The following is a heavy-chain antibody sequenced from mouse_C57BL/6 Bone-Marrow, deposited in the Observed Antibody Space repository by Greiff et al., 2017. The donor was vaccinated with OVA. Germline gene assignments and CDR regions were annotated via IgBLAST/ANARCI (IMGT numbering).Heavy chain of an antibody. CDR2: ISDGGSYT. D-gene: IGHD3-2*02. V-gene: IGHV5-4*01. J-gene: IGHJ2*01. Sequence: EVQLQESGGGLVKPGGSLKLSCAASGFTFSSYAMSWVRQTPEKRLEWVATISDGGSYTYYPANVKGRFTISRDNAKNNLYLQMSHLKSEDTAMDYCGRDDRTAQAKDYWGQGTTLTVSS. CDR1: GFTFSSYA. CDR3: GRDDRTAQAKDY.